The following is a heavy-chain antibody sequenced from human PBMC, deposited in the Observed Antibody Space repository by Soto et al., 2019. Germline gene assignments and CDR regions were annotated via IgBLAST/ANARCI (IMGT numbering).Heavy chain of an antibody. V-gene: IGHV1-69*12. CDR1: GGTFSSYA. CDR3: ATHWTGVPRYYYGMDV. Sequence: QVQLVQSGAEVKKPGSSVKVSCKASGGTFSSYAISWVRQAPGQGLEWMGGIIPIFGTANYAQKFQGRVTITAEESTSTAYMELSSLRSEYTAVYYCATHWTGVPRYYYGMDVWGQGTTVTVSS. J-gene: IGHJ6*02. D-gene: IGHD2-8*02. CDR2: IIPIFGTA.